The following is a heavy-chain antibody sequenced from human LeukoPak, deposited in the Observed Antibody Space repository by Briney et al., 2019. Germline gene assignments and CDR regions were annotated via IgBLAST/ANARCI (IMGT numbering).Heavy chain of an antibody. CDR1: GYTFTSYY. Sequence: ASVKVSCKASGYTFTSYYMHWVRQAPGQGLEWMGWISAYNGNTNYAQKLQGRVTMTTDTSTSTAYMELRSLRSDDTAVYYCARVYSSGWPRSSWGQGTLVTVSS. D-gene: IGHD6-19*01. V-gene: IGHV1-18*04. J-gene: IGHJ4*02. CDR3: ARVYSSGWPRSS. CDR2: ISAYNGNT.